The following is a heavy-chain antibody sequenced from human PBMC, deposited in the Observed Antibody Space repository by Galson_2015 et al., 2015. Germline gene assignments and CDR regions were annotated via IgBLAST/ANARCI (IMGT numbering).Heavy chain of an antibody. CDR3: ARGWFDS. Sequence: SLRLSCAASGFTFSRVEMNWVRQAPGKGLEWLSYIDGSGRIIYYADSVRGRFTISRDNAKNSLYLQIHNLRVDGTALYYCARGWFDSWGQGTLVTVSS. V-gene: IGHV3-48*03. CDR1: GFTFSRVE. J-gene: IGHJ5*01. CDR2: IDGSGRII.